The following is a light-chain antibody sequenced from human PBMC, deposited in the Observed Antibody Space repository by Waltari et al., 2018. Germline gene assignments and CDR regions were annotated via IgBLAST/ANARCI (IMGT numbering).Light chain of an antibody. CDR3: QQCGDSPRT. Sequence: EIVLTQSPGTLSLSPGERATLSCRASQSVRNNYLAWYQQKPGQAPRLLISEASNRATGVPDRFSGSGSGTDFTLTISRLEPEDFAVYYCQQCGDSPRTFGQGTKLEIK. V-gene: IGKV3-20*01. CDR2: EAS. J-gene: IGKJ2*01. CDR1: QSVRNNY.